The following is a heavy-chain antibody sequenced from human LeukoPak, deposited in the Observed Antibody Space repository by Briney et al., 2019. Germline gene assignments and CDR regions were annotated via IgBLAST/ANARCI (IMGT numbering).Heavy chain of an antibody. CDR2: SNHSGST. CDR1: GGSFSGYY. CDR3: ARETEKQWHY. J-gene: IGHJ3*01. Sequence: SETLSLTCAVYGGSFSGYYWSWIRQPPGKGLEYIGESNHSGSTNYNPSLKSRVTISVDTSKNQFSLRLSSVTAADTAVYYCARETEKQWHYWGHGTMVTVSS. D-gene: IGHD6-19*01. V-gene: IGHV4-34*01.